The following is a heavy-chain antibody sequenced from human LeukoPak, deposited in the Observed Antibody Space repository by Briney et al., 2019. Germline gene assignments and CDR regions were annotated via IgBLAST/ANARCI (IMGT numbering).Heavy chain of an antibody. CDR3: AKDVVLENLWFGELFPDAFDI. Sequence: GGSLRLSCVASGFTFSSSVMSWVRQAPGKGLEWVSSISGSGATTDYADSVKGRFTISRDNSKNTLYLQMNSLRAEDTAVYYCAKDVVLENLWFGELFPDAFDIWGQGTMVTVSS. CDR2: ISGSGATT. V-gene: IGHV3-23*01. D-gene: IGHD3-10*01. CDR1: GFTFSSSV. J-gene: IGHJ3*02.